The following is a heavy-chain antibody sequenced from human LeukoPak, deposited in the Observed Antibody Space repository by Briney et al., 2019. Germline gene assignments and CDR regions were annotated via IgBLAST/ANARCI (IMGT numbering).Heavy chain of an antibody. J-gene: IGHJ4*02. Sequence: PGGSLRLSCAASGFTFSTYPMNWVRQAPGKGLEWVSTISGSGGNTYYADSVKGRFTISRDNSKNTLYRQMNSLRAEDTAIYYCAKERPQTTSFDYWGQGTLVTVSS. D-gene: IGHD2/OR15-2a*01. CDR1: GFTFSTYP. CDR2: ISGSGGNT. V-gene: IGHV3-23*01. CDR3: AKERPQTTSFDY.